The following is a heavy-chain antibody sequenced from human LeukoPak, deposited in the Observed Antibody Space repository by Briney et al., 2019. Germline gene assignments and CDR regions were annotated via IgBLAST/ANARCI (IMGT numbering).Heavy chain of an antibody. D-gene: IGHD2-15*01. CDR2: ISGSGDST. V-gene: IGHV3-23*01. CDR1: GFTFGSYA. CDR3: ARDLVAPTPGVMD. Sequence: PGGSLRLSCAASGFTFGSYAMSWVRQAPGKGLEWVSGISGSGDSTYYADSVKGRFTISRDNSKNSLYLQMSSLRAEDTAVYYCARDLVAPTPGVMDWGQGTLVTVSS. J-gene: IGHJ4*02.